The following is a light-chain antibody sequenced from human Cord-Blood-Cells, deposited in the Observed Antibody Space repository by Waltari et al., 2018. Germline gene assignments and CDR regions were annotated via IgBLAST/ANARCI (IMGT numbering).Light chain of an antibody. V-gene: IGLV2-14*01. J-gene: IGLJ2*01. CDR3: SSYTISSTPVV. CDR1: RSDVGGDNY. CDR2: DVS. Sequence: STLTQAAAVSGSHVQSTTISCPGTRSDVGGDNYVSLYQQHPGQAPKLMLYDVSMPPSGVYHRCSGPKSGHTASLTMSGPHAEAEADYYCSSYTISSTPVVFGGGTRPTVL.